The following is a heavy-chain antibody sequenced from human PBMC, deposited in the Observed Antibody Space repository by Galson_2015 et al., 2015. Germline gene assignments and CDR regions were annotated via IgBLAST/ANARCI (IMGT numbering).Heavy chain of an antibody. J-gene: IGHJ3*02. V-gene: IGHV3-66*02. CDR1: GFTVSSNY. CDR3: ARGLAAAANDVFDI. Sequence: SLRLSCAASGFTVSSNYMSWVRQAPGKGLEWVSVIYSGGSTYYADSVKGRFTISRDNSKNTLYLQMNSLRAEDTAVYYCARGLAAAANDVFDIWGQGTMVTVSS. CDR2: IYSGGST. D-gene: IGHD6-13*01.